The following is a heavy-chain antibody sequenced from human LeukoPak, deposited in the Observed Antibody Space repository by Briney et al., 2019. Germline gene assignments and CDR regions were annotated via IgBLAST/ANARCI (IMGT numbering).Heavy chain of an antibody. J-gene: IGHJ4*02. D-gene: IGHD2/OR15-2a*01. CDR1: GFTFSSYG. Sequence: GRSLRLSCAASGFTFSSYGMHWVRQAPGKGLEWVAVISYDGSNKYYADSVKGRFTISRDNSKNTLYLQMNSLRAEDTAVYYCAKGIVGPVDYWGEGTLVTVSS. CDR3: AKGIVGPVDY. CDR2: ISYDGSNK. V-gene: IGHV3-30*18.